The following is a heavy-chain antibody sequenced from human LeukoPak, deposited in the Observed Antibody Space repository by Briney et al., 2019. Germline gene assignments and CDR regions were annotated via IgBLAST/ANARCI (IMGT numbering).Heavy chain of an antibody. D-gene: IGHD3-22*01. CDR2: MYLSGTT. CDR1: GDSINSLDL. Sequence: SETLSLACTVSGDSINSLDLWSWVRQPPGKGLEWIGEMYLSGTTHSNPSVKSRVTISMDKSKNQFFLNLSSVTAADTAVYYCAGLVGRYSSGLYYYYFDYWGQGTLVTVSS. V-gene: IGHV4-4*02. CDR3: AGLVGRYSSGLYYYYFDY. J-gene: IGHJ4*02.